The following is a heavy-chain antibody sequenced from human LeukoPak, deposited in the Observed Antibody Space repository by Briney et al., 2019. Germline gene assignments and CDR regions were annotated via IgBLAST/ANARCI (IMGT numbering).Heavy chain of an antibody. CDR2: IYYTGKI. Sequence: SETLSLTCIVSGGSINSDHYYWAWIRQPPGKGLEWIGTIYYTGKIYYNPSLKSRLTMSVDTSKNQFSLTLSSVIAADTAVYYCARTLYCYDSRGYYVADSFDFWGHGTMVAVSS. CDR3: ARTLYCYDSRGYYVADSFDF. D-gene: IGHD3-22*01. CDR1: GGSINSDHYY. V-gene: IGHV4-39*01. J-gene: IGHJ3*01.